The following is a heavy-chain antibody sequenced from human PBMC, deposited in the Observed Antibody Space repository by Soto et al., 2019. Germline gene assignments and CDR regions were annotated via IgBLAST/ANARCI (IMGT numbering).Heavy chain of an antibody. V-gene: IGHV3-23*01. J-gene: IGHJ4*02. Sequence: EVQLLESGGGLVQPGGSLRLSCAASGFTFDTYAMAWVRQAPGKGLEWVSGISGSGGSTYYADSVKGRFTISRDNSKNTLYLQMNSLRAEDTAVYYCAKDLILLWFGELSGGFDYWGQGTLVTVSS. CDR1: GFTFDTYA. CDR3: AKDLILLWFGELSGGFDY. D-gene: IGHD3-10*01. CDR2: ISGSGGST.